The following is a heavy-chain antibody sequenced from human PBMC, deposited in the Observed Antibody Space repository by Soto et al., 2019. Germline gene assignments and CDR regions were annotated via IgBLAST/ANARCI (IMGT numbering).Heavy chain of an antibody. V-gene: IGHV3-23*01. CDR3: AKDRRAHSSGWYAY. Sequence: GKGLEWVSAISGSGGSTYYADSVKGRFTISRDNSKNTLYLQINSLRAEDTAVYYCAKDRRAHSSGWYAYWGQGTLVTVSS. CDR2: ISGSGGST. J-gene: IGHJ4*02. D-gene: IGHD6-19*01.